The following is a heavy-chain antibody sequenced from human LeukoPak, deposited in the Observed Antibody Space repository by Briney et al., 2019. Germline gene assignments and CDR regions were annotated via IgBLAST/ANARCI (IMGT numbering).Heavy chain of an antibody. CDR2: IYYSGST. D-gene: IGHD4-17*01. V-gene: IGHV4-39*07. Sequence: SETLSLTCTVSGGSISSSSYHWGWIRQPPEKGLEWIGTIYYSGSTNYNPSLKSRVTISVDTSKNQFSLKLSSVTAADTAVYYCARSGDYGYYWYFDLWGRGTLVTVSS. CDR3: ARSGDYGYYWYFDL. J-gene: IGHJ2*01. CDR1: GGSISSSSYH.